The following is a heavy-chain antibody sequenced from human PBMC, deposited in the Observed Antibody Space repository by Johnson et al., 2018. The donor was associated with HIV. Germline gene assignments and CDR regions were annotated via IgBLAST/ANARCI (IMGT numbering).Heavy chain of an antibody. CDR2: LSYDGSKK. CDR3: AGRELDAFDI. CDR1: GFTVSSNY. J-gene: IGHJ3*02. D-gene: IGHD1-26*01. V-gene: IGHV3-30-3*01. Sequence: QMQLVESGGGLVRPGGSLRLSCTASGFTVSSNYMSWVRQAPGKGLEWVAALSYDGSKKYYAASVKGRFTISRDNSKNTLYLQMNSLRAEDTAVYYCAGRELDAFDIWGQGTMVTVSS.